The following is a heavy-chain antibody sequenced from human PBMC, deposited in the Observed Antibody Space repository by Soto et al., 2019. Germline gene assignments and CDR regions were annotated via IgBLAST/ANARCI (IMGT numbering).Heavy chain of an antibody. D-gene: IGHD3-22*01. Sequence: GESLKISCNVSGYSFTSYWIGWVRQMPGKGLEWMGIIYPGDSDTRYSPSFQGQVTISADKSISTAYLQWSSLKASDTAMYYCARLLIGYYYDSSGALDYWGQGTLVTVSS. J-gene: IGHJ4*02. CDR1: GYSFTSYW. CDR3: ARLLIGYYYDSSGALDY. V-gene: IGHV5-51*01. CDR2: IYPGDSDT.